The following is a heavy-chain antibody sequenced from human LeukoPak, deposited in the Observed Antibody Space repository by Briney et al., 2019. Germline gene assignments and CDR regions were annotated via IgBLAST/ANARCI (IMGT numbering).Heavy chain of an antibody. Sequence: GGSLRLSCAASGFTFSSYSMNWVRQAPGKGLEWISSISSSSSYIYYADSVKGRFTISRDNAKNSLYLQMNSLRAEDTAVYYCARDHSSSWSPGYFDYWGQGTLVTVSS. CDR3: ARDHSSSWSPGYFDY. CDR1: GFTFSSYS. J-gene: IGHJ4*02. CDR2: ISSSSSYI. V-gene: IGHV3-21*01. D-gene: IGHD6-13*01.